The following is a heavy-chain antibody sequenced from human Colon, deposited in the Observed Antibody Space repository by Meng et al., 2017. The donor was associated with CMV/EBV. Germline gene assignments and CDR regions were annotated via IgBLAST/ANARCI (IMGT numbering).Heavy chain of an antibody. D-gene: IGHD3-10*01. J-gene: IGHJ6*02. Sequence: GGSLRLSCEASGFIFKNYIMHRVRQAPGKGLEWVSSISNINYIYQADSVKGRFTISRDNAKNSLSLLMNSLRPEDTAVYYCARSYYYGLDVWGQGTTVTVSS. CDR2: ISNINYI. V-gene: IGHV3-21*01. CDR3: ARSYYYGLDV. CDR1: GFIFKNYI.